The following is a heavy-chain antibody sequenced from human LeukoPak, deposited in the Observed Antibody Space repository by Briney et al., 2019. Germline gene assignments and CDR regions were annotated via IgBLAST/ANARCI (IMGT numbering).Heavy chain of an antibody. CDR2: INHSGST. CDR3: ARVAQSSSLTTDY. V-gene: IGHV4-34*01. CDR1: GGSFSGYY. D-gene: IGHD6-13*01. J-gene: IGHJ4*02. Sequence: PSETLSLTCAVYGGSFSGYYWSWIRQPPGKGLEWIGEINHSGSTNYNPSLKSRVTISVDTSKNQFSLKLSSVTAADTAVYYCARVAQSSSLTTDYWGQGTLVTVSS.